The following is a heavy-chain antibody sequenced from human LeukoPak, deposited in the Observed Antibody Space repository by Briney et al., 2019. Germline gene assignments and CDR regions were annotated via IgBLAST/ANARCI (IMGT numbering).Heavy chain of an antibody. CDR2: IYRVGST. CDR3: ARDGGNNSWYGMDV. V-gene: IGHV3-66*01. J-gene: IGHJ6*02. D-gene: IGHD4-23*01. Sequence: GGSLRPSCAALGFTVRSNYMSWVRQAPGKGLEGVSIIYRVGSTFYTDSVEGRFTISRYNSKNTLYLQMDRPRIWDTPVYFCARDGGNNSWYGMDVWGQGTTVTVSS. CDR1: GFTVRSNY.